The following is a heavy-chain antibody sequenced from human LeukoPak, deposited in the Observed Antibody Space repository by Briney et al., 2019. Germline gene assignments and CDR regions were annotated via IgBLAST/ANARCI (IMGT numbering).Heavy chain of an antibody. CDR1: GYTFTSYG. Sequence: ASVKVSCKASGYTFTSYGISWVRQAPGQGLEWMGLISAYNGNTNYAQKLQGRVTMTTDTSTSTAYMELRSLRSDDTAVYYCARDRDGSSSWFYRTVDNHAFDYWGQGTLVTVSS. CDR3: ARDRDGSSSWFYRTVDNHAFDY. J-gene: IGHJ4*02. V-gene: IGHV1-18*01. CDR2: ISAYNGNT. D-gene: IGHD6-13*01.